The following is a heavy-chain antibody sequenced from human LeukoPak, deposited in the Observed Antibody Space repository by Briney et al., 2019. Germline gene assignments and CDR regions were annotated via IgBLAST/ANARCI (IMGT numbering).Heavy chain of an antibody. Sequence: SVRLSFKASGFTFTISAMQWGREARGQRLEWIGWIVVGSGKKNNAQKFQGRVTITRDMSTSPAYLELRSLRSEATAVYYCGEEDDFGAFDIWGGGAIVTVSS. CDR1: GFTFTISA. CDR3: GEEDDFGAFDI. V-gene: IGHV1-58*02. D-gene: IGHD3/OR15-3a*01. J-gene: IGHJ3*02. CDR2: IVVGSGKK.